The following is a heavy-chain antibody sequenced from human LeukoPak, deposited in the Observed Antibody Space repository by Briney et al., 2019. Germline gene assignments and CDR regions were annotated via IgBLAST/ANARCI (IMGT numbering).Heavy chain of an antibody. V-gene: IGHV4-34*01. J-gene: IGHJ4*02. CDR3: ARVPLRFLEPFDY. D-gene: IGHD3-3*01. CDR1: GGSFIGYY. CDR2: INHSGGA. Sequence: RPSETLSLTCAVYGGSFIGYYWSWIRQPPGKGLEWIGEINHSGGANYNPSLKSRVTISADTSKSQFSLKLGSVTAADTAVYYCARVPLRFLEPFDYWGQGTLVTVSS.